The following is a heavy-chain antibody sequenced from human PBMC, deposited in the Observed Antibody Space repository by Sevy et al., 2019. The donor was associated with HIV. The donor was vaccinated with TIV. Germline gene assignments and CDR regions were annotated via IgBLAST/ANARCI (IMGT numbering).Heavy chain of an antibody. V-gene: IGHV3-48*02. CDR2: ISRTPATT. J-gene: IGHJ5*02. D-gene: IGHD3-22*01. CDR3: AREAYYYDSREANWFDP. Sequence: GGSLRLSCKTSGFTFSTYAMHWVRQAPGKGLEWVASISRTPATTYYADSVRDRFTISRDNAKNSLYLEMNSLRDEDTAVHYCAREAYYYDSREANWFDPWGQGTLVTVSS. CDR1: GFTFSTYA.